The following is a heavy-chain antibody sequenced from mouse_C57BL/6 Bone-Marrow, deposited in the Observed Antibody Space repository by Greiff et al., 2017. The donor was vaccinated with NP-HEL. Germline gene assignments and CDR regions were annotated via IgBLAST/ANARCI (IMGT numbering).Heavy chain of an antibody. Sequence: QVPLQQSGAELARPGASVKMSCKASGYTFTRYTMHWVKQRPGQGLEWLGYLNPSSGYTKYNQKFKDKATLTADKSSSTAYMQLSSLTSEYSSVYYGARIYDYPFAYWGQGTLVTVSA. D-gene: IGHD2-4*01. CDR3: ARIYDYPFAY. CDR2: LNPSSGYT. CDR1: GYTFTRYT. J-gene: IGHJ3*01. V-gene: IGHV1-4*01.